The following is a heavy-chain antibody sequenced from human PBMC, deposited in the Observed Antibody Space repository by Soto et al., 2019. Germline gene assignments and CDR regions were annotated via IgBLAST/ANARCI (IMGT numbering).Heavy chain of an antibody. Sequence: EVPLVESGGGLVQPGGSLRLSCAASGFTFTSYWMHWVRQAPGKGLVWVSQISRDGSTTKYADSVKGRFTISRDNTKNTVYLQMNSLRAEDTAVYYCARCDYGDYVGAPYAYWGQGTLVTVSS. J-gene: IGHJ4*02. V-gene: IGHV3-74*03. CDR3: ARCDYGDYVGAPYAY. CDR1: GFTFTSYW. CDR2: ISRDGSTT. D-gene: IGHD4-17*01.